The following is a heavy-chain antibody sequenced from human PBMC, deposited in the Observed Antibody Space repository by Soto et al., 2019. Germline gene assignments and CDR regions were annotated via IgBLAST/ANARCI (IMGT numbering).Heavy chain of an antibody. CDR1: GFTFSSYG. Sequence: QVQLVESGGGVVQPGRSLRLSCAASGFTFSSYGMHWVRQAPGKGLEWVAVISYDGSNKYYADSVKGRFTISRDNSKNTLYLQMNSLRVEDTAVYYCAKDYSSWHMTYGMDVWGQGTTVTVSS. CDR3: AKDYSSWHMTYGMDV. D-gene: IGHD6-13*01. J-gene: IGHJ6*02. V-gene: IGHV3-30*18. CDR2: ISYDGSNK.